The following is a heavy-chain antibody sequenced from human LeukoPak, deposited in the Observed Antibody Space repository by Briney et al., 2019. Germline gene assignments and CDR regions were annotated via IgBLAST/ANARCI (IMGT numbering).Heavy chain of an antibody. V-gene: IGHV4-38-2*02. CDR3: ARDSLAAAGYYFDY. CDR1: GYSISSGYY. CDR2: MYTSGST. Sequence: SETLSLTCTVSGYSISSGYYWGWIRQPPGKGLEWIWRMYTSGSTNYNPSLKSRVTISVGTSKNQFSLKLSSVTAADTAVYYCARDSLAAAGYYFDYWGQGTLVTVSS. J-gene: IGHJ4*02. D-gene: IGHD6-13*01.